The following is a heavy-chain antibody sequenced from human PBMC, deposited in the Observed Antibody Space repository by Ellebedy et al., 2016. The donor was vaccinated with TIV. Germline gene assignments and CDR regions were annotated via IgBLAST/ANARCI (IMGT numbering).Heavy chain of an antibody. CDR3: AKGRKAVAGTGNDY. Sequence: GESLKISCAASGFTFSSYAMSWVRQAPGKGLEWVSAISGSGGSTYYADSVKGRFTISRDNSKYTLYLQMNSLRAEDTAVYYCAKGRKAVAGTGNDYWGQGTLVTVSS. D-gene: IGHD6-19*01. J-gene: IGHJ4*02. V-gene: IGHV3-23*01. CDR2: ISGSGGST. CDR1: GFTFSSYA.